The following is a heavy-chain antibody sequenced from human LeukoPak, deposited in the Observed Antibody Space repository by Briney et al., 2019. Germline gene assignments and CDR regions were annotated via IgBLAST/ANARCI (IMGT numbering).Heavy chain of an antibody. CDR2: ISGSGGST. Sequence: PGGSLRLSCTASGFTFSNFWMGWVRQAPGKGLEWVSAISGSGGSTYYADSVKGRFTISRDNSKNTLYLQMNSLRAEDTAVYYCAKPLGAYCSSTSCYYFDYWGQGTLVTVSS. J-gene: IGHJ4*02. CDR3: AKPLGAYCSSTSCYYFDY. CDR1: GFTFSNFW. D-gene: IGHD2-2*01. V-gene: IGHV3-23*01.